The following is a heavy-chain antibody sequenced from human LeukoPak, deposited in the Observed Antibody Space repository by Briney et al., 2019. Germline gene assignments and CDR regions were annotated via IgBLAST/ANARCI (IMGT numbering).Heavy chain of an antibody. V-gene: IGHV3-23*01. Sequence: GGSLRLSCAASGFTFSSYAMSWVRQAPGKGLEWVSAISGSGGSTYYADSVKGRFTISRDNSKNTLYLQMNSLRAEDTAVYYYAKEAIVVVITSAEYFQHWGQGTLVTVSS. J-gene: IGHJ1*01. CDR1: GFTFSSYA. CDR2: ISGSGGST. D-gene: IGHD3-22*01. CDR3: AKEAIVVVITSAEYFQH.